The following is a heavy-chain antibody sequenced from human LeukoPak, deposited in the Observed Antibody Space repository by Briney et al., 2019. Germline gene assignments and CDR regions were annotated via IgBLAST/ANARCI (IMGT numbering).Heavy chain of an antibody. V-gene: IGHV4-59*01. CDR2: ISHSGTT. D-gene: IGHD5-12*01. Sequence: PSETLSLTCTVSGGSINTYYWNWIRQPPGMGLEWIGFISHSGTTNYNPSLKCRVTMSVDTSKNQFTLNLSSVTAADTAVYYCARVWGGYSGSDYWGQGTLVTVSS. CDR1: GGSINTYY. CDR3: ARVWGGYSGSDY. J-gene: IGHJ4*02.